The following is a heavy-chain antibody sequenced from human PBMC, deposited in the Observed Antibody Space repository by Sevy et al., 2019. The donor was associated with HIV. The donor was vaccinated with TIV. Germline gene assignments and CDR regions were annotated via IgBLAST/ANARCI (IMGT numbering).Heavy chain of an antibody. CDR3: AKEEYYYDNRSSEWFDH. D-gene: IGHD3-22*01. V-gene: IGHV3-30*18. CDR2: ISSDGSTK. J-gene: IGHJ5*02. Sequence: GGSLRLSCAASGFNFSPYAMHWVRQGPGKGLEWVATISSDGSTKNYVDSVKGRFSISRDNSKNTLFLQMNNLTPEDTAVFYCAKEEYYYDNRSSEWFDHWGQGTLVTVSS. CDR1: GFNFSPYA.